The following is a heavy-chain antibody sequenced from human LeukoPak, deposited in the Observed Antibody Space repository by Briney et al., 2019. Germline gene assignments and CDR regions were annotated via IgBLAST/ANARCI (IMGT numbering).Heavy chain of an antibody. V-gene: IGHV4-39*01. Sequence: SETLSLTCSVSGGSIISSNYYWGWIRQPPGKGLEWIGSIYQSGSGSSYYNPSLKSRVTIFGDTSKNQFFLRPSSVTAADTAVYYCASTLRFLPYRRFDYWGQGTPVTVPS. J-gene: IGHJ4*02. CDR2: IYQSGSGSS. D-gene: IGHD3-3*01. CDR3: ASTLRFLPYRRFDY. CDR1: GGSIISSNYY.